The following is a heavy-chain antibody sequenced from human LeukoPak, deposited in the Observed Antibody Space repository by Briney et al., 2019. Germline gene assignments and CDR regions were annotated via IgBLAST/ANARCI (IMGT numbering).Heavy chain of an antibody. CDR1: GFIFSSYW. CDR3: AKPPHPNLLGGDY. D-gene: IGHD3-16*01. V-gene: IGHV3-7*03. Sequence: PGGSLRLSCAASGFIFSSYWMIWVRQAPGKGLEWVADIKQDGSEKYYVDSVKGRFTISRDNSKNTLYLQMNSLRAEDTAVYYCAKPPHPNLLGGDYWGQGTLVTVSS. J-gene: IGHJ4*02. CDR2: IKQDGSEK.